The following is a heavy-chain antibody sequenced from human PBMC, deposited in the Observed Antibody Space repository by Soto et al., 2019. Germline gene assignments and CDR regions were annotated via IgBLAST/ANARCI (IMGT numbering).Heavy chain of an antibody. CDR1: GFTVSSNY. D-gene: IGHD4-4*01. V-gene: IGHV3-66*01. CDR2: IYVGGST. Sequence: GGSLRLSCAASGFTVSSNYMSWVRQAPGKGLEWVSVIYVGGSTYYVDSVKARFTISRHNSKNTLYLQMNSLRAEDTSVYYCATGLQFDYWGQGTLVTVSS. CDR3: ATGLQFDY. J-gene: IGHJ4*02.